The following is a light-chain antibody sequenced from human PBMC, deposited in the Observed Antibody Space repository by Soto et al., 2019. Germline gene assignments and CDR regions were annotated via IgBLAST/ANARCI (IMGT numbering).Light chain of an antibody. J-gene: IGKJ5*01. Sequence: VLRLYAGTLALYPMEIAGGCVRASQSVSSYLAWYQQSPGQAPRLLIYDASNRATGIPARFSGSESETDFTLSMSSRHPDDFAVHNCQPPINSPGTFAQGTRLEIK. V-gene: IGKV3-11*01. CDR3: QPPINSPGT. CDR2: DAS. CDR1: QSVSSY.